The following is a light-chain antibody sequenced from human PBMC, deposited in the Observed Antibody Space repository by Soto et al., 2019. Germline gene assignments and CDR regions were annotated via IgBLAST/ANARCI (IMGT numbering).Light chain of an antibody. J-gene: IGKJ4*01. CDR3: QQYGSSPLT. V-gene: IGKV3-20*01. CDR2: GAS. CDR1: QSVRNTY. Sequence: EIVLTQSPGTLSLSPGEGATLSCRASQSVRNTYLAWYQQKPGQAPRLLIYGASSRATGIPDRFSDSGSGTAFTLTISRLEPEDFAVYYCQQYGSSPLTFGGGTKVEIK.